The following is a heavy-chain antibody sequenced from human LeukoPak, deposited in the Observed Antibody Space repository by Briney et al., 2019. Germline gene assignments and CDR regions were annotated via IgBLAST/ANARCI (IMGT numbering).Heavy chain of an antibody. CDR2: ISAYNGNT. CDR1: GYTFTSYG. CDR3: ARDGETGYYYGMDV. D-gene: IGHD3-3*01. Sequence: AASVKVSCKASGYTFTSYGISWVRQAPGQGLEWMGWISAYNGNTNYAQKLQGRVTMTTDTSTSTAYTELRSLRPDDTAVYYCARDGETGYYYGMDVWGQGTTVTVSS. J-gene: IGHJ6*02. V-gene: IGHV1-18*01.